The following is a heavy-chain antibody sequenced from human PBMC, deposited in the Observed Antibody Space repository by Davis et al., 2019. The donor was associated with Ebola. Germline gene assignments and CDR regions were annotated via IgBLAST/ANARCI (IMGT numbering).Heavy chain of an antibody. CDR1: GYTFTSYA. Sequence: AASVKVSCKASGYTFTSYAMHWVRQAPGQRLEWMGWINAGNDNTKYSQKFQGRVTITRDTSASTAYMELSSLRFEDTAVYYCARGSSKAYYYYGMDVWGQGTTVTVSS. CDR3: ARGSSKAYYYYGMDV. V-gene: IGHV1-3*01. CDR2: INAGNDNT. D-gene: IGHD6-6*01. J-gene: IGHJ6*02.